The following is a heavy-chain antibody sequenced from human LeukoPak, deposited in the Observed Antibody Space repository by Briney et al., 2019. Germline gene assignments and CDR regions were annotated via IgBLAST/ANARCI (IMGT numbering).Heavy chain of an antibody. J-gene: IGHJ4*02. D-gene: IGHD4-17*01. CDR3: ARDHSGDYVREYDY. V-gene: IGHV1-2*02. CDR2: INPNSGGT. CDR1: GYTFTGYY. Sequence: ASVKVSCKASGYTFTGYYMHWVRQAPGQGLEWMGWINPNSGGTNYAQKFQGRVAMTRDTSISTAYMELSRLRSDDTAVYYCARDHSGDYVREYDYWGQGTLVTVSS.